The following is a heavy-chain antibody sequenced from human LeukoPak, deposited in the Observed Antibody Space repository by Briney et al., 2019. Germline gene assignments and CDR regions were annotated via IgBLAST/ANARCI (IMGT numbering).Heavy chain of an antibody. V-gene: IGHV4-34*01. J-gene: IGHJ2*01. CDR2: INHSGST. D-gene: IGHD1-26*01. Sequence: PSETLSLTCAVYGGSFSGYYWSWIRQPPGKGLEWIGEINHSGSTNYNPSLKSRVTISVDTSKNQFSLKLRSVTAADTAVYYCAREIFSGTYGDGKYFDLWGRGNLVTVSS. CDR3: AREIFSGTYGDGKYFDL. CDR1: GGSFSGYY.